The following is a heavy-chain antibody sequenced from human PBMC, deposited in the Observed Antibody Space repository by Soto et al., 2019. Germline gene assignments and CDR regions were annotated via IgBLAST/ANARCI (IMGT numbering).Heavy chain of an antibody. Sequence: SETLSLTCTVSGDSISSYYWSWIRQPPGKGLEWIGYIYYSGSTNYHPSLPSRVTISVDTSKNQFSLKLSSVTAADTAVYYCARSNGDYGDYWGQGTLVTVSS. J-gene: IGHJ4*02. CDR3: ARSNGDYGDY. V-gene: IGHV4-59*01. CDR2: IYYSGST. CDR1: GDSISSYY. D-gene: IGHD4-17*01.